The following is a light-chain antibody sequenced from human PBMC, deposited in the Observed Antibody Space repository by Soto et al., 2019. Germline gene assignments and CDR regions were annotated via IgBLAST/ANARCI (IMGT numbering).Light chain of an antibody. CDR2: DGS. V-gene: IGKV4-1*01. J-gene: IGKJ5*01. Sequence: DIVMTQSPDSLAVSLGERATINCKSSQSVLYSSNNKNYLAWYQQKPGQTPRLLIYDGSNRATGIPARFSGSGSGTDFTLTISSLQPEDFATYYCQQLNSYPPITFGQGTRLEIK. CDR3: QQLNSYPPIT. CDR1: QSVLYSSNNKNY.